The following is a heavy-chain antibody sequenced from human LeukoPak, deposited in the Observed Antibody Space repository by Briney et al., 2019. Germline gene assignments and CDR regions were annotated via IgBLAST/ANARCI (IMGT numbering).Heavy chain of an antibody. CDR1: GYSFTSYW. Sequence: PGASLQISCKGSGYSFTSYWIGWVRQMPGKGLEWMGIIYPGDSDTRYSPSFQGQVTISADKSISTAYLQWSSLKASDTAMYYCARQYCSSTSCYTDNFDYWGQGTLVTVSS. V-gene: IGHV5-51*01. J-gene: IGHJ4*02. CDR3: ARQYCSSTSCYTDNFDY. D-gene: IGHD2-2*02. CDR2: IYPGDSDT.